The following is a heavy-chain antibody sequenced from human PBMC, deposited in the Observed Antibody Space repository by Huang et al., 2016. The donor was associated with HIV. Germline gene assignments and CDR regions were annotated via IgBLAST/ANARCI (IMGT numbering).Heavy chain of an antibody. CDR3: AKPSGDYEFFDF. Sequence: QVHLEESGGGVVQPGRPLRLSCTASGFMFSTFGIDWVRQAPGKRMEWVAGISNDGSRKYYVDSVNGRFTISRDNSKNIVYLQMNSLRPEDTAVYYCAKPSGDYEFFDFWGQGTVVTVSS. CDR2: ISNDGSRK. D-gene: IGHD4-17*01. CDR1: GFMFSTFG. J-gene: IGHJ4*02. V-gene: IGHV3-30*18.